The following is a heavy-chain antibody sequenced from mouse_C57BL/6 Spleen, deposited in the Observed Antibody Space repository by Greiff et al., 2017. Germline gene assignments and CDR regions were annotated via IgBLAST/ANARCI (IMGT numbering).Heavy chain of an antibody. Sequence: EVKLQESGPGLVKPSQSLSLTCSVTGYSITSGYYWNWIRQFPGNKLEWMGYIGYDGSNNYNPSLKNRISITRDTSKNQFFLKLNSVTTEDTATYYCARGDYYGYLDYWGQGTTLTVSS. CDR2: IGYDGSN. V-gene: IGHV3-6*01. CDR1: GYSITSGYY. D-gene: IGHD1-1*01. J-gene: IGHJ2*01. CDR3: ARGDYYGYLDY.